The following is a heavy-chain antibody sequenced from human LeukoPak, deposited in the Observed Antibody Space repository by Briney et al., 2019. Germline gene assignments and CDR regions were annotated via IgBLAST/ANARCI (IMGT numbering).Heavy chain of an antibody. Sequence: GGSLRLSCAASGFTFSSYAMSWVRQAPGKGLEWVSGISGSGGRTYCADSVKGRFTISRDNSKHTLYLQMKSLRAEDTAVYYCAKDTYVLRGYFDFWGQGTLVTVSS. CDR1: GFTFSSYA. CDR2: ISGSGGRT. CDR3: AKDTYVLRGYFDF. V-gene: IGHV3-23*01. D-gene: IGHD3-10*01. J-gene: IGHJ4*02.